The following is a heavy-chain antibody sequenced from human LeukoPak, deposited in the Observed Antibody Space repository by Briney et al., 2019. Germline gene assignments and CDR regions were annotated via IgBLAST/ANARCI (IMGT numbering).Heavy chain of an antibody. CDR1: GFRFSGCT. V-gene: IGHV3-7*01. Sequence: GGSLRLSCAASGFRFSGCTLSWVRQAPGKGLEWVATINEVGSKTYYDDSVKGRFTISRDNAKNSLYLEMSSLRAEDTAVYYCARLLGTVTTLDYWGQGTLVTVSS. CDR2: INEVGSKT. D-gene: IGHD1-26*01. J-gene: IGHJ4*02. CDR3: ARLLGTVTTLDY.